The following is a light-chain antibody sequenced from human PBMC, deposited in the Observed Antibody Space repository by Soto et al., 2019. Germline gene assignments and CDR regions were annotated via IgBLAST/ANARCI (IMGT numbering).Light chain of an antibody. CDR1: QGIRSW. J-gene: IGKJ5*01. V-gene: IGKV1D-12*01. Sequence: DIQMTQSPSSVSASVGDRVTITCRASQGIRSWLAWYQQRPGKAPKLLISDASNLQNGVPSRFSGSGSGTEFTLTISSLQPEDFASYYCQQADSFPITFGQGTRLEIK. CDR3: QQADSFPIT. CDR2: DAS.